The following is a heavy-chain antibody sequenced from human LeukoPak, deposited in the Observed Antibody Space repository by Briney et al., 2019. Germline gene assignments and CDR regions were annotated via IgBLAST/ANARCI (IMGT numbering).Heavy chain of an antibody. D-gene: IGHD1-26*01. CDR3: ARSRSYYPADY. V-gene: IGHV3-11*03. Sequence: PGGSLRLSCAASGFTFSNAWMSWVRQAPGKGLEWVSYISSSNTYTNYAGSVKGRFTISRDDAKNSLYLQMNSLRAEDTAVYYCARSRSYYPADYWGQGTPVTVSS. CDR2: ISSSNTYT. CDR1: GFTFSNAW. J-gene: IGHJ4*02.